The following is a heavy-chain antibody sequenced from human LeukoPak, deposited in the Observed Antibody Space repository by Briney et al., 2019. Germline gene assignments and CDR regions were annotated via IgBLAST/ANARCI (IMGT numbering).Heavy chain of an antibody. Sequence: GGSLRLSCAASGFTFSNSWFHWVRQAPGKGLVWVSRINPDGGSIGYADSVKGRFTISRDNAKNSLYLQMNSLRAEDTAVYYCARLRDGTYFDYWGQGTLVTVSS. J-gene: IGHJ4*02. D-gene: IGHD5-24*01. CDR3: ARLRDGTYFDY. CDR2: INPDGGSI. CDR1: GFTFSNSW. V-gene: IGHV3-74*01.